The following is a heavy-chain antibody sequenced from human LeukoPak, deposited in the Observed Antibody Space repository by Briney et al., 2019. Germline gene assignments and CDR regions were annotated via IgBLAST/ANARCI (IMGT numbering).Heavy chain of an antibody. CDR1: GFTFSSYA. CDR2: ISGSGGST. V-gene: IGHV3-23*01. J-gene: IGHJ4*02. CDR3: ASQNYDSSGPYGG. Sequence: PGGSLRLSCAASGFTFSSYAMSWVRQAPGKGLEWVSAISGSGGSTYYADSVKGRFTISRDNAKNSLYLQMNSLRAEDTAVYYCASQNYDSSGPYGGWGQGTLVTVSS. D-gene: IGHD3-22*01.